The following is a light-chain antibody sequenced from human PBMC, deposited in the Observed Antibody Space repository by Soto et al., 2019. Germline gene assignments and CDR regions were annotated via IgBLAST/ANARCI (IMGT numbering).Light chain of an antibody. CDR3: QRYNNWPLT. V-gene: IGKV3-15*01. J-gene: IGKJ4*01. CDR2: GAS. CDR1: QSISSN. Sequence: EIVMTQSPATLSVSPGERATLSCRASQSISSNLAWYQQKPGQAPRLLIYGASTRATGIPARFSGSGSATEFTLTISSLQSEDFAIYYCQRYNNWPLTFGGGTKVESK.